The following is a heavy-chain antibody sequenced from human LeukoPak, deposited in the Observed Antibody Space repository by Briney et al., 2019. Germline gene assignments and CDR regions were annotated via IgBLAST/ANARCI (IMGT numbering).Heavy chain of an antibody. D-gene: IGHD3-3*01. CDR1: GGSISSSSYY. Sequence: SETLSLTCTVSGGSISSSSYYWGWIRQPPGKGLEWIGSIYYSGSTYYNPSLKSRVTISVDTSKNQFSLKLSSVTAADTAVYYCASRPQHYDFWSGYYKDWFDPWGQGTLVTVSS. J-gene: IGHJ5*02. CDR3: ASRPQHYDFWSGYYKDWFDP. V-gene: IGHV4-39*01. CDR2: IYYSGST.